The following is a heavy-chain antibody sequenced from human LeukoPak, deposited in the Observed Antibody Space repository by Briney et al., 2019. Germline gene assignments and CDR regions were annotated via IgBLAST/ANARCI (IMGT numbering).Heavy chain of an antibody. CDR2: IYYSGST. D-gene: IGHD3-10*01. J-gene: IGHJ4*02. CDR3: ARDHVGYGSGSYVDYFDY. CDR1: GGSISSYY. V-gene: IGHV4-59*01. Sequence: PSETLSLTCTVSGGSISSYYWSWIRQPPGKGLECIGYIYYSGSTNYNPSLKSRVTISVDTSKNQFSLKLSSVTAADTAVYYCARDHVGYGSGSYVDYFDYWGQGTLVTVSS.